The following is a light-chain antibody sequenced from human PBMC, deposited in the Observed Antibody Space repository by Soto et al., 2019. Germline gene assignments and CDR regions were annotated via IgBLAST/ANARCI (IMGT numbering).Light chain of an antibody. CDR1: SSDVGGYNY. Sequence: VLTQPASVSGSPGQSITISCTGTSSDVGGYNYVSWYQQHPGKAPKLMIYEVSDRPSGVSNRFSGSKSGNTASLTISGLQAEDEADYYCSSYTSSSPYVFGTGTKVTVL. V-gene: IGLV2-14*01. J-gene: IGLJ1*01. CDR3: SSYTSSSPYV. CDR2: EVS.